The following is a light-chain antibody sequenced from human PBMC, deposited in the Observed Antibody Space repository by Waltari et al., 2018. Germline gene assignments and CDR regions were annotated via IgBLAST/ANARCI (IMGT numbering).Light chain of an antibody. Sequence: QSVLTQPPSASGTPGQRVTISCSVSSPNIGSNFVYWYQQPPGTAPKLLIYRNTQRPSGVPDRFSGSKSGTSASLAISGLRSEDEADYYCAAWDDSLSGPVFGGGTKLTVL. CDR2: RNT. CDR3: AAWDDSLSGPV. CDR1: SPNIGSNF. J-gene: IGLJ2*01. V-gene: IGLV1-47*01.